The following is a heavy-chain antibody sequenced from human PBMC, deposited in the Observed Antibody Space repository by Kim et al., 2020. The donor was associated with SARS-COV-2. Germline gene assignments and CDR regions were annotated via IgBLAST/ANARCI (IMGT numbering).Heavy chain of an antibody. CDR3: ARGLQSDYYYYGMDV. D-gene: IGHD4-4*01. Sequence: SETLSLTCTVSGYSISSGYYWGWIRQPPGKGLEWIASIYHSGSTYYNPSLRSRVTISVDTSKNQFSPKLTSVSAADTAKYYCARGLQSDYYYYGMDVWC. CDR2: IYHSGST. CDR1: GYSISSGYY. J-gene: IGHJ6*02. V-gene: IGHV4-38-2*02.